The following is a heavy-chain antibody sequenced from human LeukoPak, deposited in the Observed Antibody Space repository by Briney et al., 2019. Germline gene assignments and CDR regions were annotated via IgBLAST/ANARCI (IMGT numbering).Heavy chain of an antibody. CDR3: ARDTGDYYYMDV. Sequence: ASVKVSCKASGYTFTGYYMHWVRQAPGQGPEWMGWINPNSGGTNYAQKFQGRATMTRDTSISTAYMELSRLRSDDTAVYYCARDTGDYYYMDVWGKGTTVTVSS. V-gene: IGHV1-2*02. J-gene: IGHJ6*03. D-gene: IGHD1-14*01. CDR1: GYTFTGYY. CDR2: INPNSGGT.